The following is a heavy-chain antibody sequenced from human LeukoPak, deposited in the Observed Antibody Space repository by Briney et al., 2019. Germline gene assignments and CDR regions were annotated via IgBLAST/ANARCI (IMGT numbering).Heavy chain of an antibody. J-gene: IGHJ4*02. CDR1: GGTFSSYV. D-gene: IGHD6-13*01. V-gene: IGHV1-69*06. CDR2: IIPIFGTA. Sequence: ASVKVSCKASGGTFSSYVISWVRQAPGQGLEWMGGIIPIFGTANYAQKFQGRVTITADKSTSTAYMELSSLRSEDTAVYYCAREDPAAAGSFDYWGQGTLVTVSS. CDR3: AREDPAAAGSFDY.